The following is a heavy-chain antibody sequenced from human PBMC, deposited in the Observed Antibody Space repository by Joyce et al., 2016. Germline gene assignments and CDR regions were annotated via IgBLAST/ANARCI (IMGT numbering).Heavy chain of an antibody. J-gene: IGHJ4*02. Sequence: EVQVVESGGGLVQPGGTLRLWCEASGFSFSSKWLHWVRQVPGKGLVSVSTISPDGRYTNTADSMKGRFTMSRDNAKNMVFLQMNNLRVEDTALYYCAEADHWGQGTLVTVSS. CDR3: AEADH. CDR1: GFSFSSKW. V-gene: IGHV3-74*01. CDR2: ISPDGRYT.